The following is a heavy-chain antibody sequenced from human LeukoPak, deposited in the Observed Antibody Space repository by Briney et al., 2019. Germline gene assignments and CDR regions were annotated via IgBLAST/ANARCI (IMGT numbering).Heavy chain of an antibody. CDR1: GFTFSSYG. CDR3: AKPYYYGSRSYMDY. Sequence: PGRSLRLSCAASGFTFSSYGMHWVRQAPGKGLEWVAVISYDGSNTYYAVSVKGRFTISRDNSKNMLYLQMNSLRAEDTAVYYCAKPYYYGSRSYMDYWGQGTLVTVSS. CDR2: ISYDGSNT. J-gene: IGHJ4*02. V-gene: IGHV3-30*18. D-gene: IGHD3-10*01.